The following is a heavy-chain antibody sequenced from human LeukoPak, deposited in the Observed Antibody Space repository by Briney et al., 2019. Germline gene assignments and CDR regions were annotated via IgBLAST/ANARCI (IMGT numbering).Heavy chain of an antibody. Sequence: GGSLRLSCAASGFTVSSNYMSWVRQAPGKGLEWVSAISGSGGSTYYADSVKGRFTISRDNSKNTLYLQMNSLRAEDTAVYYCASPGSSRYCSSTSCYLEDYWGQGTLVTVSS. CDR1: GFTVSSNY. CDR2: ISGSGGST. D-gene: IGHD2-2*01. V-gene: IGHV3-23*01. CDR3: ASPGSSRYCSSTSCYLEDY. J-gene: IGHJ4*02.